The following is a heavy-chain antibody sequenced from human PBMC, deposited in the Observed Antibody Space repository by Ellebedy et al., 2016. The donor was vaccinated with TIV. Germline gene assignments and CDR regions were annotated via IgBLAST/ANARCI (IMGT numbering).Heavy chain of an antibody. V-gene: IGHV3-66*01. J-gene: IGHJ4*02. Sequence: GGSLRLXXAASGFTVSSNYMSWVRQAPGKGLEWVSVIYSGGSTYYADSVKGRFTISRDNSKNTLYLQMNSLRAEDTAVYYCAREAGDSGYNDYWGQGTLVTVSS. D-gene: IGHD3-22*01. CDR1: GFTVSSNY. CDR3: AREAGDSGYNDY. CDR2: IYSGGST.